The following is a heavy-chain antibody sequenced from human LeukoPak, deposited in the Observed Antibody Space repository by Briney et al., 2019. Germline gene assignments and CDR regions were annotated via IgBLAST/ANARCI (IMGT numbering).Heavy chain of an antibody. Sequence: ASVKVSRKASGYTFTSYGISWVRQAPGQGLEWMGWISAYNGNTNYAQKLQGRVTMTTHTSTSTAYMELRSLRSDDTAVYYCARDLAGYCSGGSCYGWGYYYYYYMDVWGKGTTVTVSS. D-gene: IGHD2-15*01. V-gene: IGHV1-18*01. J-gene: IGHJ6*03. CDR2: ISAYNGNT. CDR3: ARDLAGYCSGGSCYGWGYYYYYYMDV. CDR1: GYTFTSYG.